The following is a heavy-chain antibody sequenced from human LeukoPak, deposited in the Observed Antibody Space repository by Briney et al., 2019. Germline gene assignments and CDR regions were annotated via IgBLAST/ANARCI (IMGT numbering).Heavy chain of an antibody. CDR3: ARQDGYNLY. V-gene: IGHV3-53*01. CDR1: GFTVSSNY. CDR2: IYSGGST. Sequence: PGGSLRPSCAASGFTVSSNYMSWVRQAPGRGLEWVSVIYSGGSTYYADSVKGRFTISRDNSKNTLYLQMNSLRAEDTAVYYCARQDGYNLYWGQGTLVTVSS. J-gene: IGHJ4*02. D-gene: IGHD5-24*01.